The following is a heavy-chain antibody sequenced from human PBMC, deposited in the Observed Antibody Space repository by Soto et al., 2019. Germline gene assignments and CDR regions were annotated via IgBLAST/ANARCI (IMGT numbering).Heavy chain of an antibody. CDR2: ISAYNGNT. Sequence: QVQLVQSGAEVKKPGASVKVSCKASGYSFTSYGISWVRQAPGQGLEWMGWISAYNGNTNYAQKLQGRVTMTTDTCTSTACVELRRLRSDDTAVYYGARDNGFGESDVWGQGTTVTVSS. CDR1: GYSFTSYG. CDR3: ARDNGFGESDV. J-gene: IGHJ6*02. V-gene: IGHV1-18*01. D-gene: IGHD3-10*01.